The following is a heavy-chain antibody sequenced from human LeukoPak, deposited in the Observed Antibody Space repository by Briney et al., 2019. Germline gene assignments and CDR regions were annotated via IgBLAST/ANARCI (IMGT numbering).Heavy chain of an antibody. J-gene: IGHJ6*03. Sequence: PGGSLRLSCAASGFTFSYYSLNWVRQAPGKGLEWISYITSSNDTIYYADSVKGRFSISRDNAENSLYLQMNSLRAEDTAVYYCARGVKSRFCSGDTCYGVDSYYYMDVWGKGTTVTVSS. D-gene: IGHD2-15*01. CDR3: ARGVKSRFCSGDTCYGVDSYYYMDV. CDR1: GFTFSYYS. CDR2: ITSSNDTI. V-gene: IGHV3-48*04.